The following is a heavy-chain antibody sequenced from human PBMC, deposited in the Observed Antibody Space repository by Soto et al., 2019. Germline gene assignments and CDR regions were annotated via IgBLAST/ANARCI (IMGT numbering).Heavy chain of an antibody. Sequence: KHPGKGLEWIGYIYYSGSTYYNPSLKSRVTISVDTSKNQFSLKLSSVTAADTAVYYCAREAIAAAGTVTDYWGQGTLVTVSS. CDR3: AREAIAAAGTVTDY. CDR2: IYYSGST. D-gene: IGHD6-13*01. V-gene: IGHV4-31*02. J-gene: IGHJ4*02.